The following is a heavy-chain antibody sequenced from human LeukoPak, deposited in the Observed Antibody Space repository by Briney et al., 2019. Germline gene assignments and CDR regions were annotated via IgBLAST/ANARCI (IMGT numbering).Heavy chain of an antibody. V-gene: IGHV4-34*01. CDR1: GGSFNGYY. J-gene: IGHJ3*02. CDR2: INHSGST. D-gene: IGHD2/OR15-2a*01. Sequence: SETLSITCAVYGGSFNGYYWSWIRQPPGKGLEWIGEINHSGSTNYNPSLKSRVTISVDTSKNQFSLKLSSVTAADTAVYYCARSTVYFDAFDIWGQGTMVTVSS. CDR3: ARSTVYFDAFDI.